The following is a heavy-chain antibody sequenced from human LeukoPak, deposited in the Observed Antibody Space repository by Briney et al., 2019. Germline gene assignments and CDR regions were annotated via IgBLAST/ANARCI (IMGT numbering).Heavy chain of an antibody. D-gene: IGHD1-14*01. CDR3: ARKTDHQSGSDF. J-gene: IGHJ4*02. Sequence: GGSLRLSCAASVFSVSRNYMTWVRQAPGEGLEWVSLIYSGGSTSYADSVKGRFTISRDNSKNTLYLQMNSLRAEDTAVYYCARKTDHQSGSDFWGQGTLVTVSS. CDR1: VFSVSRNY. CDR2: IYSGGST. V-gene: IGHV3-66*01.